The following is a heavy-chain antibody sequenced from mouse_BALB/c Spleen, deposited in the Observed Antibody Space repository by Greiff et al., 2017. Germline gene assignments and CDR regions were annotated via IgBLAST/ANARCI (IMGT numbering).Heavy chain of an antibody. CDR3: ARLGGNYDYYAMDY. CDR1: GFTFSSFG. J-gene: IGHJ4*01. D-gene: IGHD2-1*01. V-gene: IGHV5-17*02. Sequence: DVHLVESGGGLVQPGGSRKLSCAASGFTFSSFGMHWVRQAPEKGLEWVAYISSGSSTIYYADTVKGRFTISRDNPKNTLFLQMTSLRSEDTAMYYCARLGGNYDYYAMDYWGQGTSVTVSS. CDR2: ISSGSSTI.